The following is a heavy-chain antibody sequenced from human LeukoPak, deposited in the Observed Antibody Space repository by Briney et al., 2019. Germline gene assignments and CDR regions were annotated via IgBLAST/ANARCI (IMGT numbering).Heavy chain of an antibody. CDR2: IYYSGST. V-gene: IGHV4-59*01. J-gene: IGHJ4*02. Sequence: TSETLSLTCTVSGGSISSYYWSWIRQPPGKGLGWIGYIYYSGSTNYNPSLKSRVTISVDTSKNQFSLKLSSVTAADTAVYYCARDLFHSSSSPTDYWGQGTLVTVSS. CDR3: ARDLFHSSSSPTDY. CDR1: GGSISSYY. D-gene: IGHD6-6*01.